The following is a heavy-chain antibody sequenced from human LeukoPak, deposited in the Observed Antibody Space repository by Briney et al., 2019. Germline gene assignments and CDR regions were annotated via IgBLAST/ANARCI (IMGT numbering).Heavy chain of an antibody. J-gene: IGHJ4*02. CDR1: GFTSSRHG. Sequence: GGSLRLSCAASGFTSSRHGMHWVRQAPGKGLEWVAIIRYGGSEKYYADSVEGRFTISKDNSRDTLYLEMDSLRVDDTAVYYCARETGIIGRDSRVDYWGQGALVTVSS. CDR3: ARETGIIGRDSRVDY. V-gene: IGHV3-33*01. CDR2: IRYGGSEK. D-gene: IGHD1-14*01.